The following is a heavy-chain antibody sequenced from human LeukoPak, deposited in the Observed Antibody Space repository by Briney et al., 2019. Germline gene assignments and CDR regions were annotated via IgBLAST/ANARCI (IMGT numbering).Heavy chain of an antibody. J-gene: IGHJ4*02. CDR2: VNLQGST. CDR3: AREGGPYRPLDY. CDR1: GGSITNTNY. V-gene: IGHV4-4*02. Sequence: PSETLSLTCGVSGGSITNTNYWTWVRPPPGKGLEWIGEVNLQGSTNYNPSLMGRVAIAVDTSENHISLQLTPVTAADTAVYYCAREGGPYRPLDYSGQGTLVTVSS.